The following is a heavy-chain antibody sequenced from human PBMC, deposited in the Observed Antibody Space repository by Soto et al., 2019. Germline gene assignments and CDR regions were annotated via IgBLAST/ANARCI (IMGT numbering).Heavy chain of an antibody. V-gene: IGHV3-23*01. Sequence: GGSLRLSCAASGFTFSSYAMSWVRQAPGKGLEWVSAISGSGGSTYYADSVKGRFTISRDNSKNTLYLQMNSLRAEDTAVYYCAIGPGIAVAGGFQHWGQGTLVTVPQ. D-gene: IGHD6-19*01. CDR2: ISGSGGST. CDR3: AIGPGIAVAGGFQH. CDR1: GFTFSSYA. J-gene: IGHJ1*01.